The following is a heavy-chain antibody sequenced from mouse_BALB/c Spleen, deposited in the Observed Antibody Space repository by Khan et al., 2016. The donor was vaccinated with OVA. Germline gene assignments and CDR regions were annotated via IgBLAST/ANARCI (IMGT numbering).Heavy chain of an antibody. D-gene: IGHD1-1*01. V-gene: IGHV5-6*01. CDR2: ISSGGSYT. CDR3: ARLAYYYNSEGFAY. Sequence: EVELVESGGDLVKPGGSLKLSCAASGFTFSTYGMSWVRQTPDKRLAWVATISSGGSYTYYPDSVQGRFTISRDNAKNTLYLQMSSLKSEDTAMYYCARLAYYYNSEGFAYWGQGTLVTVSA. J-gene: IGHJ3*01. CDR1: GFTFSTYG.